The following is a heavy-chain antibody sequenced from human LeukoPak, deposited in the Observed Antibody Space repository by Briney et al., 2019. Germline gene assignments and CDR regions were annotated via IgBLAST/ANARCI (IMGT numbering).Heavy chain of an antibody. V-gene: IGHV3-9*01. CDR2: ISWNSGSI. CDR3: AKDRRGLYQLLSAFDI. Sequence: PGGSLRLSCAASGFTFDDYAMHWVRQAPGKGLEWVSGISWNSGSIGYADSVKGQFTISRDNAKNSLYLQMNSLRAEDTALYYCAKDRRGLYQLLSAFDIWGQGTMVTVSS. J-gene: IGHJ3*02. D-gene: IGHD2-2*01. CDR1: GFTFDDYA.